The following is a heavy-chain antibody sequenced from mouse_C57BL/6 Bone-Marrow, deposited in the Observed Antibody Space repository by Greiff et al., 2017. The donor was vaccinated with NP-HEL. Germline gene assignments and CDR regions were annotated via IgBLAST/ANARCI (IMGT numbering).Heavy chain of an antibody. D-gene: IGHD4-1*01. CDR3: ARDRDFYNWDYFDY. CDR1: GFTFSSYA. J-gene: IGHJ2*01. V-gene: IGHV5-4*01. Sequence: DVHLVESGGGLVKPGGSLKLSCAASGFTFSSYAMSWVRQTPEKRLEWVATISDGGSYTYYPDNVKGRFTISRDNAKNNLYLQMSHLKSEDTAMYYCARDRDFYNWDYFDYWGQGTTLTVSS. CDR2: ISDGGSYT.